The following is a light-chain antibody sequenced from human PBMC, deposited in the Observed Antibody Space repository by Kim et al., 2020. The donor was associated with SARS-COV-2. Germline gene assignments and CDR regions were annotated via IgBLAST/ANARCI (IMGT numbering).Light chain of an antibody. V-gene: IGKV1-5*01. CDR3: QQYDSFSYT. J-gene: IGKJ2*01. Sequence: SALVGDRATTTCRASQGITRWLAWYQQKPGKAPKLLISDASNLKRGVPSRFSGSGSGTEFTLTISGLQPDDFATYYCQQYDSFSYTFGPGTKLEI. CDR1: QGITRW. CDR2: DAS.